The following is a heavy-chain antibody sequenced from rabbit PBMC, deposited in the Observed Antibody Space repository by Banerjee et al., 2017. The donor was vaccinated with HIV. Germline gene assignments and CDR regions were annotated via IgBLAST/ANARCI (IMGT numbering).Heavy chain of an antibody. CDR2: IDVGKSGST. D-gene: IGHD4-1*01. Sequence: QEQLEESGGDLVKPEGSLTLTCTASGLDFSSSYWICWVRQAPGKGLEWIACIDVGKSGSTYYASWAKGRFTISKTSSTTVTLQMTSLTAADTASYFCARDLAGVIGWNFDLWGQGTLVTVS. CDR3: ARDLAGVIGWNFDL. J-gene: IGHJ4*01. CDR1: GLDFSSSYW. V-gene: IGHV1S45*01.